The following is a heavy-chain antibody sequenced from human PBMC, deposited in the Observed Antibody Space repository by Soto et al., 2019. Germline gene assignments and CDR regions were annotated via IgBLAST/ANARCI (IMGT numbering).Heavy chain of an antibody. J-gene: IGHJ6*02. D-gene: IGHD3-10*01. Sequence: EVQLVESGGVVVQPGGSLRLSCAASGFTFDDYAMHWVRQAPGKGLEWVSLISWDGGSTYYADSVKGRFTISRDNSKISLYLQMNSLRAEDTALYYCAKDISAPRGIYYYYYGMDVWGQGTTVTVSS. CDR2: ISWDGGST. V-gene: IGHV3-43D*04. CDR3: AKDISAPRGIYYYYYGMDV. CDR1: GFTFDDYA.